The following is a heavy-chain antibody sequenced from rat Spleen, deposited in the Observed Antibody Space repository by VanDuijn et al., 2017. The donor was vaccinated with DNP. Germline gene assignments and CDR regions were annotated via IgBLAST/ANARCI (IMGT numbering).Heavy chain of an antibody. D-gene: IGHD1-4*01. Sequence: EVQVLESGGGLVQPGRSLKLSCEVSRITFSDHNMAWVRQAPKKGLEWVATISYDGSDTYYRDSVKGRFTISRDNAKSTLYLQMDSLRSEDTATYYCAGRPPPTRGPFDYWGQGVTVTVSS. CDR3: AGRPPPTRGPFDY. V-gene: IGHV5-7*01. J-gene: IGHJ2*01. CDR1: RITFSDHN. CDR2: ISYDGSDT.